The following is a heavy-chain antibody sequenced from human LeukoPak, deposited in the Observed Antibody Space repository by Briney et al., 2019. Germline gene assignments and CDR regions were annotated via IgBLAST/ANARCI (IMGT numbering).Heavy chain of an antibody. Sequence: SETLSLTCAVYGGSFSGYYWSWIRQPPGEGLEWIGEINHSGSTNYNPSLKSRVTISVDTSKNQFSLKLSSVTAADTAVYYCARSHSSGYYPFDYWGQGTLVTVSS. CDR2: INHSGST. V-gene: IGHV4-34*01. D-gene: IGHD3-22*01. CDR1: GGSFSGYY. J-gene: IGHJ4*02. CDR3: ARSHSSGYYPFDY.